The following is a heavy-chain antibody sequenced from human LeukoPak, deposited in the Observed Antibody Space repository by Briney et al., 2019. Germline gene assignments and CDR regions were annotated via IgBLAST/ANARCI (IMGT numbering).Heavy chain of an antibody. J-gene: IGHJ6*02. CDR2: INHSGST. V-gene: IGHV4-34*01. CDR1: GGSFSGYY. D-gene: IGHD3-22*01. Sequence: SDTPSLTCAVYGGSFSGYYWSWIRHPPGKGLEWIGEINHSGSTNYNPSLKSRVTISVDTSKNQFSLKLSSVTAADTAVYYCARVAYYYDSSGYYVWYGMDVWGQGTTVTVSS. CDR3: ARVAYYYDSSGYYVWYGMDV.